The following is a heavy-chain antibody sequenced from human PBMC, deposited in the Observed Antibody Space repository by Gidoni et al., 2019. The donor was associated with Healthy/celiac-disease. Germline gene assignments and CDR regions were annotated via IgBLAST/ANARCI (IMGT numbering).Heavy chain of an antibody. J-gene: IGHJ6*02. CDR1: GFTFGDYA. CDR3: TREGKLLWFGELLRYYYYGMDV. CDR2: IRSKAYGGTT. D-gene: IGHD3-10*01. Sequence: EVQLVESGGGLVQPGRSLRLSCPASGFTFGDYAMSWFRPAPGKGLEWVGFIRSKAYGGTTEYAASVKGRFTISRDDSKSIAYLQMNSLKTEDTAVYYCTREGKLLWFGELLRYYYYGMDVWGQGTTVTVSS. V-gene: IGHV3-49*03.